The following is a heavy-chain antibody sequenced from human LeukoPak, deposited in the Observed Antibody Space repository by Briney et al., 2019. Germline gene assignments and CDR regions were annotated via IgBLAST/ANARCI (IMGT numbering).Heavy chain of an antibody. CDR3: AKEGLPATNHDAFDI. CDR1: GFTFDDYA. Sequence: SLRLSCAASGFTFDDYAMHWVRQAPGKGLEWVSGISWNSGSIGSADSVKGRFTISRDNAKNSLYLQMNSLRAEDTALYYCAKEGLPATNHDAFDIWGQGTMVTVSS. CDR2: ISWNSGSI. V-gene: IGHV3-9*01. J-gene: IGHJ3*02. D-gene: IGHD2-2*01.